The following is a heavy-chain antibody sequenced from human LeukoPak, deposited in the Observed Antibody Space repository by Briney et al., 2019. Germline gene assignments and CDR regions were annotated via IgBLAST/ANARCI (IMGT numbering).Heavy chain of an antibody. J-gene: IGHJ6*02. CDR1: GYRFTSYW. Sequence: GESLKISCKGSGYRFTSYWIGWVRQMPGKGLEWMGIIYPGDSDTRYSPSFQGQVTISADKSTSTAYLQWSSLKASDTAMYYCAVCSSTRGPLDLNGFGMDVWGQGTTVTVSS. CDR3: AVCSSTRGPLDLNGFGMDV. V-gene: IGHV5-51*01. CDR2: IYPGDSDT. D-gene: IGHD2-2*01.